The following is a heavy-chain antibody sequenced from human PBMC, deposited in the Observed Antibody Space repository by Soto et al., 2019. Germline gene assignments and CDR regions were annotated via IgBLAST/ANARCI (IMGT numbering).Heavy chain of an antibody. Sequence: PVGSLRLSCVASVSSLDSYSMNWLRHSPGKWLEWVSAISGSGGSTYYADSVKGRFTISRDNSKNTLYLQMNSLRAEDTAVYYCAKVPSPYYYDSSGYYPFEYWGQGTLVTVSS. J-gene: IGHJ4*02. V-gene: IGHV3-23*01. CDR1: VSSLDSYS. CDR2: ISGSGGST. D-gene: IGHD3-22*01. CDR3: AKVPSPYYYDSSGYYPFEY.